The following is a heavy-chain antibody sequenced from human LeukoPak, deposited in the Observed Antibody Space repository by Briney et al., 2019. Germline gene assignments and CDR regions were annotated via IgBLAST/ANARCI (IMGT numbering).Heavy chain of an antibody. Sequence: GGPLRLSCAASGLSVTNTYMNWVRQAPGKGLEWVSVIFSGGSTYYTDSVKGRFTISRDNSKNTLYLQMNSLRVEDTAVYYCAGGNFGNLPFDYWGQGTLVTVSS. D-gene: IGHD4-23*01. CDR2: IFSGGST. V-gene: IGHV3-53*01. CDR1: GLSVTNTY. CDR3: AGGNFGNLPFDY. J-gene: IGHJ4*02.